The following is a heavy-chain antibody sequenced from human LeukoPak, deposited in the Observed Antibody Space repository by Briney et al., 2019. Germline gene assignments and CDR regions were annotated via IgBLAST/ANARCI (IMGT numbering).Heavy chain of an antibody. CDR2: ISYDGSNK. CDR1: GFTFSSYA. Sequence: GGSLRLSCAASGFTFSSYAMHWVRQAPGKGLEWVAVISYDGSNKYYADSVKGRFTISRDNSKNTLYLQMNSLRAEDTAVYYCARDHIYYFDYWGQGTLVTVSS. V-gene: IGHV3-30-3*01. CDR3: ARDHIYYFDY. J-gene: IGHJ4*02.